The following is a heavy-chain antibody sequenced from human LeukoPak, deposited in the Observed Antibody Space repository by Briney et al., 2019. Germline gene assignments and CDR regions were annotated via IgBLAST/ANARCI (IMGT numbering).Heavy chain of an antibody. CDR2: IKQDGNEK. J-gene: IGHJ3*02. CDR1: GFNFGSYW. V-gene: IGHV3-7*01. CDR3: ARARRDGNTGLAFDI. D-gene: IGHD5-24*01. Sequence: PGGSLRLSCAGSGFNFGSYWMSWVRQTPGKGLEWVANIKQDGNEKFYVDSVRGRFNIFRENAKNSLYLQMNSLRAEDTAVYYCARARRDGNTGLAFDIWGQGTMVTVTS.